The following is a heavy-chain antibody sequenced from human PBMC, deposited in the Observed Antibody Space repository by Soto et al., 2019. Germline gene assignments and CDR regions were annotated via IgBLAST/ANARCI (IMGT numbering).Heavy chain of an antibody. D-gene: IGHD3-10*01. V-gene: IGHV4-30-2*03. CDR3: ARHYYGSGSYYNVDAFDI. CDR1: GGSFSSGGYS. J-gene: IGHJ3*02. Sequence: SETLSLTCAVSGGSFSSGGYSWSWIRQPPGKGLEWIGYIYHSGSTYYNPSLKSRVTISVDTSKNQFSLKLSSVTAADTAVYYCARHYYGSGSYYNVDAFDIWGQGTMVTVSS. CDR2: IYHSGST.